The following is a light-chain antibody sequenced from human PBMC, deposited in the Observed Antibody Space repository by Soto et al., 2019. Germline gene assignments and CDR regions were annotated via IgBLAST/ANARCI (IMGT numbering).Light chain of an antibody. J-gene: IGKJ3*01. Sequence: DIQMTQSPSSVSASVGDRVTITCRASQGISSWLAWYQQKPGKAPKLLIYAASSLQSGVPSRFSGSGSGTDFTLKISRVEAEDVGVYYCMQALQTPLTFGPGTKVDIK. V-gene: IGKV1-12*01. CDR3: MQALQTPLT. CDR1: QGISSW. CDR2: AAS.